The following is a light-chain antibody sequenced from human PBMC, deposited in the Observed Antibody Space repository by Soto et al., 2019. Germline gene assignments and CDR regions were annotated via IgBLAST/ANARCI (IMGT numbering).Light chain of an antibody. CDR2: DDS. J-gene: IGLJ1*01. Sequence: SYDLTQTSSVSVAPGQTARISCGGNNIGGKSVHWYQQKPGQAPVVVVYDDSDRPSGIPERFSGSNSGNTPTLTISRVEAWDEADYHCQVWDDNSDHHVFGTGTKVTVL. CDR3: QVWDDNSDHHV. V-gene: IGLV3-21*02. CDR1: NIGGKS.